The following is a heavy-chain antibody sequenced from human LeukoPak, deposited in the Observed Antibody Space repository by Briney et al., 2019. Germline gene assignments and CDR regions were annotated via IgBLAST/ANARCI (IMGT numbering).Heavy chain of an antibody. V-gene: IGHV4-39*01. Sequence: PSETLSLTCTVSGGSISSSSYYWGWTRQPPGKGLEWIGNIYYSGNTYYNPSLKSRVTISVDTSKNQFSLKLSSVTAADAAVYYCARVGGAAAGRAFDIWGKGTTVTVSS. D-gene: IGHD6-13*01. CDR1: GGSISSSSYY. CDR2: IYYSGNT. CDR3: ARVGGAAAGRAFDI. J-gene: IGHJ6*04.